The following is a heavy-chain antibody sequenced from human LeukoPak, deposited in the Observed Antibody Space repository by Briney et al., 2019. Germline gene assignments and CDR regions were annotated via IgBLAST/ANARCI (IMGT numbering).Heavy chain of an antibody. CDR1: GYIFTSYY. CDR2: INPSSGGT. Sequence: ASVKVSCKASGYIFTSYYIHWVRQAPGQGLEWMGWINPSSGGTNYAQKFQGRVTMTSDTSINTAYMELRRLRSDDTAVYYCARDPGANYFDYWGQGTQVTVSS. CDR3: ARDPGANYFDY. D-gene: IGHD7-27*01. V-gene: IGHV1-2*02. J-gene: IGHJ4*02.